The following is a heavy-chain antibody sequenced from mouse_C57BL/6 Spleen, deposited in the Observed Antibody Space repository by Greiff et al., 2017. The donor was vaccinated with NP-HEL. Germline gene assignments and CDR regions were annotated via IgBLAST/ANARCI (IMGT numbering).Heavy chain of an antibody. CDR3: ARWGLGRRDYFDY. CDR1: GYTFTSYW. J-gene: IGHJ2*01. V-gene: IGHV1-69*01. Sequence: QVHVKQPGAELVMPGASVKLSCKASGYTFTSYWMHWVKQRPGQGLEWIGEIDPSDSYTNYNQKFKGKSTLTVDKSSSTAYMQLSSLTSEDSAVYYCARWGLGRRDYFDYWGQGTTLTVSS. D-gene: IGHD4-1*01. CDR2: IDPSDSYT.